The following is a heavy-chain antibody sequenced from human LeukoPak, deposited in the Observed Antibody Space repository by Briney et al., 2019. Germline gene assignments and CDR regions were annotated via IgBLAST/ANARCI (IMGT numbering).Heavy chain of an antibody. CDR1: GDSIFSNSS. CDR3: ARGGQGDGHSADEGFDI. J-gene: IGHJ3*02. CDR2: TYYRSKWYN. D-gene: IGHD5-18*01. Sequence: SQTLSLTCAISGDSIFSNSSWNWIRPSPSRGVEWLGRTYYRSKWYNDYVISVKSRININPDTSKHQFSLQLSSVTPEETAVYYCARGGQGDGHSADEGFDIWGQGTMVTVS. V-gene: IGHV6-1*01.